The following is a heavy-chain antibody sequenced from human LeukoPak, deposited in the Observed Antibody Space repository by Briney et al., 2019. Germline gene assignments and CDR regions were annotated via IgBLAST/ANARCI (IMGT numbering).Heavy chain of an antibody. CDR1: GFIFSSYA. V-gene: IGHV3-23*01. D-gene: IGHD1-26*01. Sequence: PGGSLRLSCAASGFIFSSYAMSWVRQAPGKGLEWVSAISGSGGSTYYADSVKGRFTISRDNSKNTLYLQMNSLRAEDTAVYYCAKGGSYSLYYFDYWGQGTLVTVPS. CDR2: ISGSGGST. J-gene: IGHJ4*02. CDR3: AKGGSYSLYYFDY.